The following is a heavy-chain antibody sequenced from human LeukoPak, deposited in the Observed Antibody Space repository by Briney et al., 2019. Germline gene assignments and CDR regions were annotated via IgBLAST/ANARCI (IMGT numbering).Heavy chain of an antibody. V-gene: IGHV1-8*03. CDR2: MNPNSGNT. CDR1: GYTFTSYD. D-gene: IGHD3-3*01. J-gene: IGHJ4*02. Sequence: ASVKVSCKASGYTFTSYDINWVRQATGQGLEWMGWMNPNSGNTGYAQKFQGRVTITRNTSISTAYMELSSLRSEDTAVYYCARVFWSGYYPDYWGQGTLVTVSS. CDR3: ARVFWSGYYPDY.